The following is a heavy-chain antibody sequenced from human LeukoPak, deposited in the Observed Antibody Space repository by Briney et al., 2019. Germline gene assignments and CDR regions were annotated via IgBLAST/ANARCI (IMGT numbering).Heavy chain of an antibody. V-gene: IGHV3-30-3*01. CDR3: ARDLSRTYTVDY. Sequence: GGSLRLSCAASGFTFSSYAMHWVRQAPGKGLEWVAFVSYDGSINSYADFVKGRFTISRDNSKNTLYLQMNSLRAEDTAVYFCARDLSRTYTVDYWGQGTLVTVSS. CDR2: VSYDGSIN. J-gene: IGHJ4*02. CDR1: GFTFSSYA. D-gene: IGHD2-2*02.